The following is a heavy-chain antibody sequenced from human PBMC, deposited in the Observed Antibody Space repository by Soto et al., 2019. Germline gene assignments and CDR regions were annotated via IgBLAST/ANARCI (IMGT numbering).Heavy chain of an antibody. CDR1: GGTIISGGCY. V-gene: IGHV4-31*03. J-gene: IGHJ4*02. CDR2: IYYSGST. Sequence: PSETLSHTYTFSGGTIISGGCYWSWIHQHPGKGLEWIGYIYYSGSTYYNPSLKSRVTISVDTSKNQFSLKLSSVTAADTAVYYCARDPLGYCSSTSCYSTTTWGQGTLVTVS. CDR3: ARDPLGYCSSTSCYSTTT. D-gene: IGHD2-2*01.